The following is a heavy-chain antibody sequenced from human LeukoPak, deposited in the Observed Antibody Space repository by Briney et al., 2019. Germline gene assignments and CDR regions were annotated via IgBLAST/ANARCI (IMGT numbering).Heavy chain of an antibody. D-gene: IGHD3-9*01. CDR1: GGSITSHY. V-gene: IGHV4-59*11. J-gene: IGHJ4*02. CDR3: TSWGFCTLTGHGLDY. Sequence: SETLSLTCTVSGGSITSHYWTWIRQPPGKGLEWIGYIHYSGGTYYNPSLKSRVTISVDPSKNQFSLKLSSVTAADTAVYYCTSWGFCTLTGHGLDYWGQGTLVTVSS. CDR2: IHYSGGT.